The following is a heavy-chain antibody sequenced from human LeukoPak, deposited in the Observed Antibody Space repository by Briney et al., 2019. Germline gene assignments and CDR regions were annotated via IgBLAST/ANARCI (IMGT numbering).Heavy chain of an antibody. D-gene: IGHD3-10*01. CDR1: GFTFDDYG. CDR3: ARSAYWFGESVGAFDI. Sequence: GGSLRLSCAASGFTFDDYGMSWVRQAPGKGLEWVSGINWNGGSTGYADSVEGRFTISRDNAKNSLYLQMNSLRAEDTALYYCARSAYWFGESVGAFDIWRQGTMVTVSS. V-gene: IGHV3-20*04. J-gene: IGHJ3*02. CDR2: INWNGGST.